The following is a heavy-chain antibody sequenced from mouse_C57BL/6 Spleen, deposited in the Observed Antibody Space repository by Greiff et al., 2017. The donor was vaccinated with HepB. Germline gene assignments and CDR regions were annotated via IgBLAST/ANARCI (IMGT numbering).Heavy chain of an antibody. J-gene: IGHJ3*01. V-gene: IGHV14-4*01. CDR1: GFNIKDDY. Sequence: EVQLQQSGAELVRPGASVKLSCTASGFNIKDDYMHWVKQRPEQGLEWIGWIDPENGDTEYASKFQGKATITADTSSNTAYLQLSSLTSEDTAVYYCTYYGNHEAYWGQGTLVTVSA. D-gene: IGHD2-1*01. CDR2: IDPENGDT. CDR3: TYYGNHEAY.